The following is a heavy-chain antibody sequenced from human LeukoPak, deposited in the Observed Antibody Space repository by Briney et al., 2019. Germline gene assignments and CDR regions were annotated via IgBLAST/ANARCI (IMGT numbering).Heavy chain of an antibody. CDR2: INTNTGNP. CDR3: AKDRYSGYTSFDY. V-gene: IGHV7-4-1*02. D-gene: IGHD5-12*01. Sequence: GASVKVSCKASGYTFTNYAMSWVRQAPGHGLEWMGWINTNTGNPTYAQGFTGRFVFSLDTSVSTAYLQISSLKAEDTAVYYCAKDRYSGYTSFDYWGQGTLVTVSS. J-gene: IGHJ4*02. CDR1: GYTFTNYA.